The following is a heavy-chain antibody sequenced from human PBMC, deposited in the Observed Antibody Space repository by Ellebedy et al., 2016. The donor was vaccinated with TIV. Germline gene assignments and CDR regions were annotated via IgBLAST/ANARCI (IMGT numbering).Heavy chain of an antibody. J-gene: IGHJ5*02. CDR1: GFTFSGFF. Sequence: GESLKISXVASGFTFSGFFMHWVRQAPGKGLEWVAVISYDGNDKYYADSVKGRFTISRDNSKNTLYLQMNSLRAEDTAVYYCAKTWGSSWYFGWFDPWGQGTLVTVSS. CDR2: ISYDGNDK. D-gene: IGHD6-13*01. V-gene: IGHV3-30-3*02. CDR3: AKTWGSSWYFGWFDP.